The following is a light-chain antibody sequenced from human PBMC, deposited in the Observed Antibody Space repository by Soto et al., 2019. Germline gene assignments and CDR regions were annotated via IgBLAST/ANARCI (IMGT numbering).Light chain of an antibody. J-gene: IGLJ1*01. V-gene: IGLV2-14*03. CDR3: SSCPSGGISSY. CDR2: DVC. Sequence: QSVLTQPASVSESPGQSITISCTGTTSDIGGYYFVSWYQQHPGKAPKLIIYDVCHWPSGVSTRFSGFKSVNTASLTISRLQVEDDAEYFVSSCPSGGISSYFGVEPKGTV. CDR1: TSDIGGYYF.